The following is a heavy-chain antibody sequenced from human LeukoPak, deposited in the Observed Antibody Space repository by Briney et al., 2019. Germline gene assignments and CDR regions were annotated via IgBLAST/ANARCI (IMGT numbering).Heavy chain of an antibody. Sequence: PGGSLRLSCAASGFTFSSYGMHWVRQALGKGLEWVAVISYDGSNKYYADSVKGRFTISRDNSKNTLYLQMNSLRAEDTAVYYCARDMIVVVPAAIRDYYYGMDVWGQGTTVTVSS. D-gene: IGHD2-2*02. CDR3: ARDMIVVVPAAIRDYYYGMDV. V-gene: IGHV3-30-3*01. CDR2: ISYDGSNK. CDR1: GFTFSSYG. J-gene: IGHJ6*02.